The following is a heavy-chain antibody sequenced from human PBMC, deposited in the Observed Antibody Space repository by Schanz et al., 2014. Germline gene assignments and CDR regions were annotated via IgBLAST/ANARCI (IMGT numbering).Heavy chain of an antibody. CDR1: GFTFSDYW. J-gene: IGHJ4*02. CDR2: IKHDGSVK. CDR3: VSQTGSPNY. Sequence: ERLVESGGGVVQPGRSLRLSCTASGFTFSDYWMSWVRQAPGKGPEWVANIKHDGSVKDYVDSVEGRFTISRDNAKRSLFLQMNSLRVEDTAVYFCVSQTGSPNYWGQGTLVTVSS. D-gene: IGHD6-13*01. V-gene: IGHV3-7*02.